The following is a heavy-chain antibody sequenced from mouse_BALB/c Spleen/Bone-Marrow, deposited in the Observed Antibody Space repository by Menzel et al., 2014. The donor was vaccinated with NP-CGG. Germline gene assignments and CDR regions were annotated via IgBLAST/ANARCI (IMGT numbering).Heavy chain of an antibody. CDR3: TRGRYYAFYWHFDV. D-gene: IGHD1-1*01. CDR1: GYTFTSYW. CDR2: IYPSDSYA. V-gene: IGHV1-69*02. J-gene: IGHJ1*01. Sequence: VQLQQSGAELVRPAASVKLSRTASGYTFTSYWINWVKQRPGQGLEWIGNIYPSDSYANYNQEFKDKATLTVDKSSSTAYMQLSSPTSEDSAVYYCTRGRYYAFYWHFDVWDAGTTVTVSS.